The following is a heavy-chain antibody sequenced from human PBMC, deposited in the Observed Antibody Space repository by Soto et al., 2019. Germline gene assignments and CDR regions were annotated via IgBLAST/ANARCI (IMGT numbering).Heavy chain of an antibody. CDR3: AAWAEGATEVH. CDR2: IWYDASKQ. J-gene: IGHJ4*02. V-gene: IGHV3-33*01. CDR1: GLSFSFYG. Sequence: QVQLVESGGGVVQPGRSLRLPCETSGLSFSFYGMHWVRQAPGKGREWVAVIWYDASKQFYAASVEGRFTISRDNSKAILYLQMNSLRAEDTAVYYCAAWAEGATEVHWGQGTLVTVSS. D-gene: IGHD2-15*01.